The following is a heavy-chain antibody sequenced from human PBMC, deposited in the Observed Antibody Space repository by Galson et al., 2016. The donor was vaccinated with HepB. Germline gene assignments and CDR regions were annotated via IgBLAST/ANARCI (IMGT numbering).Heavy chain of an antibody. Sequence: PALVKPTQTLTLICTFSGFSLSTSGVGVGWIRQPPGRALEWLALIFWNDDKRYSPSLKSRLTITKDTSKNHVVLTVTNMDPVDTATYYCARFGTEITPGGPFDSWGQGTLVTVSS. CDR1: GFSLSTSGVG. V-gene: IGHV2-5*01. J-gene: IGHJ4*02. CDR3: ARFGTEITPGGPFDS. D-gene: IGHD4-23*01. CDR2: IFWNDDK.